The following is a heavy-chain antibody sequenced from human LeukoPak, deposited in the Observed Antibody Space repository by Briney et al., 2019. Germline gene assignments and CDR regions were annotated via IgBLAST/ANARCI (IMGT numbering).Heavy chain of an antibody. V-gene: IGHV4-34*01. CDR1: GGSFSRYY. J-gene: IGHJ4*03. D-gene: IGHD3-22*01. CDR2: IDHRGDT. CDR3: ARGATSSETGYFDF. Sequence: SDTLSLTCAVYGGSFSRYYWSWIRQSPGRGLEWIAEIDHRGDTNYNPSVKSRVTITVDTSKNQFSLKVRSRSAADTAVYYCARGATSSETGYFDFWGQGTLVTVSS.